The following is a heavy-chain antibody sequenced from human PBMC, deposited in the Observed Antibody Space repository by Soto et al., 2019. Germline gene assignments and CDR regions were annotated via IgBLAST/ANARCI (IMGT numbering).Heavy chain of an antibody. CDR2: IYHSGSS. D-gene: IGHD3-10*01. J-gene: IGHJ6*02. CDR1: GGAISTYY. CDR3: ARSYGSGSYYDYYYGMDV. Sequence: SETLSLTCSVSGGAISTYYWSWIRQFPGQGLEWIGYIYHSGSSQYNPSLTSRVAISVDASKNQLSLRLSSVTAADTAVYYCARSYGSGSYYDYYYGMDVWGQGTTVTVSS. V-gene: IGHV4-59*01.